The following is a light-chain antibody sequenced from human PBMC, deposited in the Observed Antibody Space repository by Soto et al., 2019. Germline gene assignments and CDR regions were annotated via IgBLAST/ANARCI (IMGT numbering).Light chain of an antibody. CDR1: QSVSSY. CDR2: DAS. V-gene: IGKV3-11*01. J-gene: IGKJ1*01. CDR3: HQYNHWVTWT. Sequence: EIVLTQSPATLSLSPGERATLSCRASQSVSSYLAWYQQEPGQAPRLLIYDASNRATGIPARFSGSGSGTEFTLTISSLQSEDFAVYYCHQYNHWVTWTFGQGTKVDI.